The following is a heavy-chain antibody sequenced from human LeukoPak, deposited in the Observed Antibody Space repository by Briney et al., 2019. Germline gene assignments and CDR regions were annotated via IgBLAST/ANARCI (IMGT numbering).Heavy chain of an antibody. CDR3: ARHRGSSWYEGFQY. D-gene: IGHD6-13*01. CDR2: ISYSAST. J-gene: IGHJ1*01. CDR1: GGSISSSSSY. V-gene: IGHV4-39*01. Sequence: PSETLSLTCTVSGGSISSSSSYWGWIRQPPGKGLEWIGSISYSASTNYNPSLKSRVTISADTSKNQFSLKLSSVTAADTAVYFCARHRGSSWYEGFQYWGQGTLVTVSS.